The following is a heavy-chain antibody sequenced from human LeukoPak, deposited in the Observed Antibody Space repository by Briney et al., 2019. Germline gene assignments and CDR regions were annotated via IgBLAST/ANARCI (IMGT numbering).Heavy chain of an antibody. CDR3: ARDTGEIQLWSKDY. CDR1: GFTFSSYS. Sequence: GGSLRLSCAASGFTFSSYSMNWVRQAPGKGLEWVSSISSSSSYIYYADSVKGRFTNSRDNAKNSLYLQMNSLRAEDTAVYYCARDTGEIQLWSKDYWGQGTLVTVSS. V-gene: IGHV3-21*01. J-gene: IGHJ4*02. CDR2: ISSSSSYI. D-gene: IGHD5-18*01.